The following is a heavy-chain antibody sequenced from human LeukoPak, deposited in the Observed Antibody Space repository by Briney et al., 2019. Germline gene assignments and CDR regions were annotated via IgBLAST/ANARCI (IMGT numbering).Heavy chain of an antibody. CDR3: ARGPSGYHNT. CDR1: GFTFSNYA. J-gene: IGHJ4*02. D-gene: IGHD5-12*01. V-gene: IGHV3-23*01. CDR2: SGSGADT. Sequence: GGSLRLSCTASGFTFSNYAMSWVRQAPGKGLEWVISGSGADTYYADSVKGRVSISRDNSKNTVFLQMNSLRAEDTAVYYCARGPSGYHNTGGQGTLVTVSS.